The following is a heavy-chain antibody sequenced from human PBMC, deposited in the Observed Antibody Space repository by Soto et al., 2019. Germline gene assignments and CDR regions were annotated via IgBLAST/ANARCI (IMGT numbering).Heavy chain of an antibody. CDR1: GGSISGYY. CDR3: ARGRVVVVVAATRYWFDP. J-gene: IGHJ5*02. Sequence: SETLSLTCTVSGGSISGYYWSWIRQPPGKGLEWIGHIYYSGSANYNPSLKSRVTISVDTSKNQFSLKLSSVTAADTAVYYCARGRVVVVVAATRYWFDPWGQGTLVTVSS. CDR2: IYYSGSA. V-gene: IGHV4-59*12. D-gene: IGHD2-15*01.